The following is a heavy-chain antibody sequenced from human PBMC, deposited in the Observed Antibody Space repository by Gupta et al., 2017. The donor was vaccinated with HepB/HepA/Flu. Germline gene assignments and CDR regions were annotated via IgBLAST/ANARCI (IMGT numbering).Heavy chain of an antibody. Sequence: EVQLLESGGGLVQPGGSLRLSCAASGFTFSSHWMNWVRQAPGKGLEWVANIKQDGSEKKYVDSVKGRFTISRDNAKDSLYLQMDSLRAEDTAVYYCARGSGSTTRALDIWGQGTMVTVSS. D-gene: IGHD2/OR15-2a*01. CDR1: GFTFSSHW. J-gene: IGHJ3*02. CDR2: IKQDGSEK. CDR3: ARGSGSTTRALDI. V-gene: IGHV3-7*01.